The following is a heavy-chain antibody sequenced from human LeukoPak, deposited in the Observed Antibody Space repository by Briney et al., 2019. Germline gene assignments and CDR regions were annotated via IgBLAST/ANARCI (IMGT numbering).Heavy chain of an antibody. CDR3: ASIRGDIVVVPAARMDV. V-gene: IGHV4-34*01. CDR2: INHSGST. J-gene: IGHJ6*04. Sequence: SETLSLTCAVYGGSFSGYYWSWIRQPPGKGLERIGEINHSGSTNYNPSLKSRVTISVDTSKNQFSLKLSSVTAADTAVYYCASIRGDIVVVPAARMDVWGKGTTVTVSS. D-gene: IGHD2-2*01. CDR1: GGSFSGYY.